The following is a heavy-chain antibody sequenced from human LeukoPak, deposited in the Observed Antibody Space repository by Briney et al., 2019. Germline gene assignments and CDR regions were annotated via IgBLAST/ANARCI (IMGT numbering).Heavy chain of an antibody. Sequence: GRSLRLSCAASGFTFSSYAMHWVRQAPGKGLEWVAVISYDGSNKYYADSVKGRFTISRDNSKNTLYLQMNSLRAEDTAVYYCARDPSLGGSGSYYNPPFDYWGQGTLVTVSS. V-gene: IGHV3-30-3*01. CDR2: ISYDGSNK. D-gene: IGHD3-10*01. CDR3: ARDPSLGGSGSYYNPPFDY. CDR1: GFTFSSYA. J-gene: IGHJ4*02.